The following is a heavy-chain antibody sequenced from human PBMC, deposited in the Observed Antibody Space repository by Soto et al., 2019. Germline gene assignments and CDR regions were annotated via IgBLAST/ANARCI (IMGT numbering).Heavy chain of an antibody. CDR3: ARTGERWILGYYFDY. V-gene: IGHV4-31*03. CDR1: GGSISSGGYY. J-gene: IGHJ4*02. CDR2: IYYSGST. D-gene: IGHD2-2*03. Sequence: QVQLQESGPGLVKPSQTLSLTCTVSGGSISSGGYYWSWIRQHPGKGLGWIGYIYYSGSTYYNPSLKSRVIISVDTSKNQFSLKLRSVTAADTAVYYCARTGERWILGYYFDYWGQGTLVTVSS.